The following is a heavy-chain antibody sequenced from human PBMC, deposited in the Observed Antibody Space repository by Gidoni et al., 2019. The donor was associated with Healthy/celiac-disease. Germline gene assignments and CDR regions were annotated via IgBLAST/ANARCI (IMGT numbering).Heavy chain of an antibody. CDR3: ARDRGIISPGDV. V-gene: IGHV1-2*02. D-gene: IGHD6-13*01. CDR1: GYTFTGYY. J-gene: IGHJ6*02. Sequence: QVQLVPSGAEVKKPGASVKVSCKAYGYTFTGYYMHWVRQAPGQGLEWIGCINPNSVGTNYAQKSQGRFTMTRDTSISTAYMELSRLRSDDTALYYCARDRGIISPGDVWGQGTTVTVSS. CDR2: INPNSVGT.